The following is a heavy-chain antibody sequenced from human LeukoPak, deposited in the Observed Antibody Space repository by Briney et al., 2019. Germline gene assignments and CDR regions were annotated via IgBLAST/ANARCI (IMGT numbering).Heavy chain of an antibody. CDR3: ARGGYSSGPNWFDP. Sequence: ASVKVSCKASGYTFTGYYMHWVRQAPGQGLEWMGRINPNSGGTNYAQKFQGRVTMTRDASISTAYMELSRLRSDDTAVYYCARGGYSSGPNWFDPWGQGTLVTVSS. J-gene: IGHJ5*02. D-gene: IGHD6-19*01. CDR1: GYTFTGYY. V-gene: IGHV1-2*06. CDR2: INPNSGGT.